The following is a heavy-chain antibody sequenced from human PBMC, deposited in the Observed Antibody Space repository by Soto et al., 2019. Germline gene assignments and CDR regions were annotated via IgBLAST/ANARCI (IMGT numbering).Heavy chain of an antibody. V-gene: IGHV3-9*01. Sequence: PGGSLSLSCAASGFPFDDYSMHWVRQAPGKGLEWVSGISWNSGSIGYADSVKGRFTISRDNAKNSLYLQMNSLRAEDTALYYCAKDIAAAGSLFDYWGQGTLVTVSS. CDR1: GFPFDDYS. J-gene: IGHJ4*02. D-gene: IGHD6-13*01. CDR2: ISWNSGSI. CDR3: AKDIAAAGSLFDY.